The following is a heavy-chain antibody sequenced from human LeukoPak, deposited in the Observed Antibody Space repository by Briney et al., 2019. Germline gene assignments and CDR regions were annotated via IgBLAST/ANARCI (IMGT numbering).Heavy chain of an antibody. V-gene: IGHV4-59*08. D-gene: IGHD5-24*01. CDR3: ARLEDGYKIGFADY. CDR1: GGSISSYY. Sequence: SETLSLTCTVSGGSISSYYWSWVRQPPGKGLEWIGYIYYSGSTNYNPSLKSRVTISVDTSKNQFSLKLSSVTAADTAVYYCARLEDGYKIGFADYWGQGTLVTVSS. CDR2: IYYSGST. J-gene: IGHJ4*02.